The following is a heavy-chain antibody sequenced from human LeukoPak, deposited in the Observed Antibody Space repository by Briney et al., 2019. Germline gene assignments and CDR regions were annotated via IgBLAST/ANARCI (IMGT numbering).Heavy chain of an antibody. CDR1: GFTFSGYW. Sequence: GGSLRLSCVASGFTFSGYWTSWVRQVPGKGLEWVSAISGSGGSTYYADPVKGRSTISRDNSKNTLYLQMNSLRAEDTAVYYCAKAPGWELLPADYWGQGTLVTVSS. V-gene: IGHV3-23*01. CDR2: ISGSGGST. D-gene: IGHD1-26*01. CDR3: AKAPGWELLPADY. J-gene: IGHJ4*02.